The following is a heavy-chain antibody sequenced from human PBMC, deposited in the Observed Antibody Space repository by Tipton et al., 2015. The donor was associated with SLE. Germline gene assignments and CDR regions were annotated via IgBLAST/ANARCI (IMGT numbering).Heavy chain of an antibody. CDR2: IYYSGST. J-gene: IGHJ4*02. Sequence: TLSLTCTVSGGSISSGDYYWSWIRQPPGKGLEWIGYIYYSGSTYYNPSLKSRVTISVDTSKNQFSLKLNSVTAADTAVYYCARGETGEGFYFDYWGQGTLVTVSS. D-gene: IGHD7-27*01. CDR3: ARGETGEGFYFDY. CDR1: GGSISSGDYY. V-gene: IGHV4-30-4*01.